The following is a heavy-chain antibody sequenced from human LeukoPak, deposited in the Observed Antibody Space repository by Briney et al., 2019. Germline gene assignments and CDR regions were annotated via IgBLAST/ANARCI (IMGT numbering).Heavy chain of an antibody. D-gene: IGHD6-19*01. V-gene: IGHV1-69*13. CDR2: IISLFRTA. CDR1: GGTFSTYA. J-gene: IGHJ5*02. CDR3: AKQLRVSGTLVEFDL. Sequence: SVKVSCKASGGTFSTYAISWVRQAPGQGLEWMGGIISLFRTANYAQKFQGRATITADESTTTVHMELSSLRSEDTAIYYCAKQLRVSGTLVEFDLWGQGTLVTVSS.